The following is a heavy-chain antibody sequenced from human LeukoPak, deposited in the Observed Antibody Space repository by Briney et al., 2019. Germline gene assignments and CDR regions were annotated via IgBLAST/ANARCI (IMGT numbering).Heavy chain of an antibody. CDR2: ISSSSSYI. V-gene: IGHV3-21*01. CDR3: ARGGAESYYYYYYMDV. CDR1: GFTFSSYS. Sequence: GGSLRLSCAASGFTFSSYSMNWVRQAPGKGLEWVSSISSSSSYIYHADSVKGRFTISRDNAKNSLYLQMNSLRAEDTAVYYCARGGAESYYYYYYMDVWGKGTTVTVSS. D-gene: IGHD1-14*01. J-gene: IGHJ6*03.